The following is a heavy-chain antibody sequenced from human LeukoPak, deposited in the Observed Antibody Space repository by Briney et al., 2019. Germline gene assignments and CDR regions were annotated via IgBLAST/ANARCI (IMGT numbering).Heavy chain of an antibody. V-gene: IGHV1-18*01. Sequence: ASVKVSCKASGYSFTNFGVSWVRQAPGQGLEWMGWISPYNGNTNYAPKFQGRVTLTTDTSTRTVYMELRSLKYDDTAVYKCARDPGLGATEGPFDYWGQGTLVTVSS. CDR3: ARDPGLGATEGPFDY. D-gene: IGHD1-26*01. CDR1: GYSFTNFG. J-gene: IGHJ4*02. CDR2: ISPYNGNT.